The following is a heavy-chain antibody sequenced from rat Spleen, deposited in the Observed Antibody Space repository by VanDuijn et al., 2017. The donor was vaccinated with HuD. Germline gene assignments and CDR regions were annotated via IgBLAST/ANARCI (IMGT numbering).Heavy chain of an antibody. CDR1: GFSLSRHG. D-gene: IGHD1-12*03. Sequence: QVHLKESGPGRVQPSQTLSLTCTVSGFSLSRHGVIWVRQPPGKGLEWMGVIWGNGNTNYTSALKSRLSISRDTSKSQVFLKMNNLLIDDTALYFCDILFYYDDYYPDYWGQGGKVTVSS. V-gene: IGHV2S61*01. J-gene: IGHJ2*01. CDR3: DILFYYDDYYPDY. CDR2: IWGNGNT.